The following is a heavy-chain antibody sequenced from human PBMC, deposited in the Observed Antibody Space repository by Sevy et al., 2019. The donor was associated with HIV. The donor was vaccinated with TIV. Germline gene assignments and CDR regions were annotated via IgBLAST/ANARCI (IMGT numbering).Heavy chain of an antibody. CDR3: AKDSYSSGRDDVDY. Sequence: GESLKISCAASGFTFSSYGMHWVRQAPGKGLEWVAFIRYDGSNKYYADSVKGRFTISRDNSKNTLYLQMNSLRAEDTAVYYCAKDSYSSGRDDVDYWGQGTLVTVSS. V-gene: IGHV3-30*02. CDR2: IRYDGSNK. J-gene: IGHJ4*02. D-gene: IGHD6-19*01. CDR1: GFTFSSYG.